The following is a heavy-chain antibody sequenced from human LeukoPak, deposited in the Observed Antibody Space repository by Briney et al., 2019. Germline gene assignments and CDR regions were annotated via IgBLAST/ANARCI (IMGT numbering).Heavy chain of an antibody. CDR2: IIPIFGTA. CDR1: GGTFSSYA. CDR3: ARGSEDIVVVPAASAEYFQH. J-gene: IGHJ1*01. D-gene: IGHD2-2*01. Sequence: SVKVFCKASGGTFSSYAISWVRQAPGQGLEWMGGIIPIFGTANYAQKFQGRVTITADESTSTPYMELSSLRSEDTVVYYCARGSEDIVVVPAASAEYFQHWGQGTLVTVSS. V-gene: IGHV1-69*13.